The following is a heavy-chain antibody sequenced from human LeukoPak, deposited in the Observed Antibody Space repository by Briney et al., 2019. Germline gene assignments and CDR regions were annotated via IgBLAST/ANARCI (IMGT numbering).Heavy chain of an antibody. D-gene: IGHD2-2*01. CDR1: GLTFSNAW. J-gene: IGHJ5*02. V-gene: IGHV3-23*01. CDR3: AKDRHAPGRYCSSTSCLPFDP. Sequence: GGSLRLSCAASGLTFSNAWMSWVRQAPGKGLEWVSAISGSGGSTYYADSVKGRFTISRDNSEKKLYPQMNSLRAEDTAVYYCAKDRHAPGRYCSSTSCLPFDPWGQGTLVTVSS. CDR2: ISGSGGST.